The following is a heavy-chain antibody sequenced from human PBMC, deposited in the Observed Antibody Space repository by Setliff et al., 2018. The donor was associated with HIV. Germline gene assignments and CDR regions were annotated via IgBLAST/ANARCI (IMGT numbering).Heavy chain of an antibody. J-gene: IGHJ4*02. Sequence: SVKVSCKASGGTFRSYSINWVRQAPGQGLEWMGTIIPFIDATHYAQSFQGRLTITADESSNTAYMELSSLRLHDTAVYYCVKAAVEMTTIAFGGPPGYWGQGTLVTV. V-gene: IGHV1-69*11. D-gene: IGHD3-16*01. CDR3: VKAAVEMTTIAFGGPPGY. CDR1: GGTFRSYS. CDR2: IIPFIDAT.